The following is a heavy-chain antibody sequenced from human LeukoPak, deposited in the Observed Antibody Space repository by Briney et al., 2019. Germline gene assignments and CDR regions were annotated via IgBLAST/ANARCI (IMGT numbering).Heavy chain of an antibody. CDR2: INPNSGGT. J-gene: IGHJ4*02. CDR3: ARGYYDILTGYFY. D-gene: IGHD3-9*01. CDR1: GYTFTGYY. V-gene: IGHV1-2*02. Sequence: GASVKVSCKASGYTFTGYYMHWVRQAPGQGLEWMGWINPNSGGTNYAQKFRGRVTMTRDTSISTAYMELSRLRSDDTAVYYCARGYYDILTGYFYWGQGTLVTVFS.